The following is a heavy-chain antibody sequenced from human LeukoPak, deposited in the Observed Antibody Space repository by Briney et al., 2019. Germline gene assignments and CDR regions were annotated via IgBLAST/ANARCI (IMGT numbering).Heavy chain of an antibody. Sequence: GGSLRLSCAVSGIPVRGSYMNWVRQAPGEGLEWGSVLYSDGSTYYGDSVKGRFTISRDNSGNTLYLQMDNLRDEDTAVYYCARARIPASGRYYFDIWGQGTLVTVSS. CDR1: GIPVRGSY. V-gene: IGHV3-66*01. J-gene: IGHJ4*02. D-gene: IGHD6-13*01. CDR2: LYSDGST. CDR3: ARARIPASGRYYFDI.